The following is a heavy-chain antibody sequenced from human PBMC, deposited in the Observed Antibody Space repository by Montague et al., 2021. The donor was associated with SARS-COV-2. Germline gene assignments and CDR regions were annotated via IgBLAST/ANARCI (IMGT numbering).Heavy chain of an antibody. CDR3: ARRIDYYGIDV. CDR1: GGSISSDCHY. J-gene: IGHJ6*02. D-gene: IGHD1-26*01. CDR2: IDTSGNY. Sequence: TLSLTCTVSGGSISSDCHYWSRIPPPAGQERMCFRRIDTSGNYKYTFSLKSRVTISVDTSKNPFSLKLSSVTAADTAVYYCARRIDYYGIDVWGQGTTVTVSS. V-gene: IGHV4-61*02.